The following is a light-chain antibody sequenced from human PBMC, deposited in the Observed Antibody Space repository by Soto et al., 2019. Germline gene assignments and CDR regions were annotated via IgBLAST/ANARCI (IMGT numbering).Light chain of an antibody. CDR1: QSVSDSC. Sequence: EIVLTQSPGTLSLSPGERATLSCRASQSVSDSCLAWYQQKPGQAPRLLIYGASSRATGIPDRFSGRGSGTDFTLTISRLEPEDFAVYYCQQYGTSPRTFGQGTKVEIK. J-gene: IGKJ1*01. CDR3: QQYGTSPRT. CDR2: GAS. V-gene: IGKV3-20*01.